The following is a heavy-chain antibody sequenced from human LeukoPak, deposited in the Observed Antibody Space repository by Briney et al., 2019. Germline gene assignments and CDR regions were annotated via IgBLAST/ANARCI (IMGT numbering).Heavy chain of an antibody. V-gene: IGHV1-18*01. Sequence: REASVKVSCKASGYTFTNYGISWVRQAPGQGLEWMGWIFGDSGDTSYAPRFQGRVTMTSDISTSTAYMELRSLRSDDTAIYYCARTLGDITVTPDGFDIWGQQTVITVSS. CDR2: IFGDSGDT. CDR1: GYTFTNYG. CDR3: ARTLGDITVTPDGFDI. J-gene: IGHJ3*02. D-gene: IGHD6-19*01.